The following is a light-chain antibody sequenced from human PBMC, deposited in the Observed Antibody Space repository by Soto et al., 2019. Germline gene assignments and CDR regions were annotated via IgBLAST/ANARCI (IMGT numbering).Light chain of an antibody. J-gene: IGLJ3*02. CDR2: EGT. CDR3: CSYAGGGTWV. CDR1: SSDVGSYNL. V-gene: IGLV2-23*01. Sequence: QSVLTQPASGSGSPGQSITISCTGTSSDVGSYNLVSWYQHHPGTGPKVMIYEGTKRPSGVSIRFSGSKSGNTASLTISGLQAEDEADYYCCSYAGGGTWVFGGGTKLTVL.